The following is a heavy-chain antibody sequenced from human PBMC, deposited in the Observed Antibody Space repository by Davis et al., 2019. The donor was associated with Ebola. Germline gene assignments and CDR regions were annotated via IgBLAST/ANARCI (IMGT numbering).Heavy chain of an antibody. J-gene: IGHJ4*02. V-gene: IGHV1-24*01. Sequence: AASVKVSCKVSGYTLTELSMHWVRQAPGKGLEWMGGFDPEDGETIYAQKFQGRVTITADKSTSTAYMELISLRSEDTAVYYCARVYYAGGDYWGQGTLVTVSS. D-gene: IGHD1-26*01. CDR3: ARVYYAGGDY. CDR2: FDPEDGET. CDR1: GYTLTELS.